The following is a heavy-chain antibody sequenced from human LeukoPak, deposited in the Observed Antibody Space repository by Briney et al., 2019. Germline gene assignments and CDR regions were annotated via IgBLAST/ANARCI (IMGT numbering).Heavy chain of an antibody. CDR3: AGIGEYGSTFDY. CDR1: GGSISSSSYY. Sequence: PSETLSLTCTVSGGSISSSSYYWGWIRQPPGKGLEWIGSIYYSGSTYYNPSLKSRVTISVDTSKNQFSLKLSSVTAADTAVYYCAGIGEYGSTFDYWGQGTLVTVSS. D-gene: IGHD3-10*01. V-gene: IGHV4-39*07. J-gene: IGHJ4*02. CDR2: IYYSGST.